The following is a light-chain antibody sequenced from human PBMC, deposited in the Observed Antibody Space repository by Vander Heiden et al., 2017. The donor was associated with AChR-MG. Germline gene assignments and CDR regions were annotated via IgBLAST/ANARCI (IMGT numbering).Light chain of an antibody. V-gene: IGKV1D-12*01. CDR2: AAS. Sequence: DIQMTQSPSSGAASVGDRVTITCRASQGIGNYLAWYQQTPGKSPKLLIYAASSLQSGVPSRFSGSGSGTDFSLTIDNLQPEDFGTYYCQQANSFTLTFGGGTKVEIK. J-gene: IGKJ4*01. CDR3: QQANSFTLT. CDR1: QGIGNY.